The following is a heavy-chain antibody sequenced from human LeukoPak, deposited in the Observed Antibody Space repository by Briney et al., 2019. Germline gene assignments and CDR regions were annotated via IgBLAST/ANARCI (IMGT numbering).Heavy chain of an antibody. CDR3: ARANFLYCSSTTCLFDY. V-gene: IGHV1-2*02. CDR2: INPNDGDT. Sequence: GASVKVSCKASGYTFTDYYMHWVRQAPGQGFEWMGWINPNDGDTNYPQKFQGRVTMTRDTSISTAHMEVSRLRSDDTAVYYCARANFLYCSSTTCLFDYWGQGTLVTVSS. D-gene: IGHD2-2*01. CDR1: GYTFTDYY. J-gene: IGHJ4*02.